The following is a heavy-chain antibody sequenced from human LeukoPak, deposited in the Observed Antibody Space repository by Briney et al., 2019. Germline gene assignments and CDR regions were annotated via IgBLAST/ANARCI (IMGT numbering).Heavy chain of an antibody. V-gene: IGHV3-30-3*01. D-gene: IGHD2-21*02. CDR1: GFTFSSYA. Sequence: PGGSLRLSCAASGFTFSSYAMHWVRQAPGKGLEWVAVISYDGSNKYYADSVKGRFTISRDNSKNTLYLQMNSLRAEDTAVYYCARDRTTGGGDSDGGAWAFDIWGQGTMVTVSS. CDR2: ISYDGSNK. J-gene: IGHJ3*02. CDR3: ARDRTTGGGDSDGGAWAFDI.